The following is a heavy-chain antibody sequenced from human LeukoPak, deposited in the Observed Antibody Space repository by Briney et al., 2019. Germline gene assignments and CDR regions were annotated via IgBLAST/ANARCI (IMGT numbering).Heavy chain of an antibody. D-gene: IGHD3-22*01. CDR2: ISGSGGST. Sequence: TGGSLRLSCAASGFTFSSYAMSWVRQAPGKGLEWVSAISGSGGSTYYADSVKGRFTISRDNSKNTLYLQMNSLRAEDTAVYYCAKTGAVVIVYYFDNWGQGTLVTVSS. CDR1: GFTFSSYA. J-gene: IGHJ4*02. CDR3: AKTGAVVIVYYFDN. V-gene: IGHV3-23*01.